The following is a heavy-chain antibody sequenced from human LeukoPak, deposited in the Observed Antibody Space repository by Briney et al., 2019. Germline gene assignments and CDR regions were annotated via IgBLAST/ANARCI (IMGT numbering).Heavy chain of an antibody. V-gene: IGHV5-51*01. CDR3: ARPSSDHGDYLIDWYFDL. J-gene: IGHJ2*01. CDR1: GYHFTSHW. CDR2: IFPKDSET. D-gene: IGHD4-17*01. Sequence: GESLQISCKGSGYHFTSHWIGWVRQMPGKGLEWMGVIFPKDSETRYSPSFQGQVTISADKSISTTDLQWSSLRASDTAMYYCARPSSDHGDYLIDWYFDLWGRGTLVTVSS.